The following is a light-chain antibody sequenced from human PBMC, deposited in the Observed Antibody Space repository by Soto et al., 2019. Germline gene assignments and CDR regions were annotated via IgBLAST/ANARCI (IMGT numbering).Light chain of an antibody. J-gene: IGKJ1*01. CDR2: GAS. V-gene: IGKV3-15*01. CDR1: QRVSSK. CDR3: QHDSTWLWT. Sequence: EIVMTQSPATLSVSPGERATLSCMASQRVSSKLACYQQKPGQGPRLLIYGASTMATGIPARFSGSGSGTEFTLNISSLQSEDFAVYSCQHDSTWLWTLGQGTKVEIK.